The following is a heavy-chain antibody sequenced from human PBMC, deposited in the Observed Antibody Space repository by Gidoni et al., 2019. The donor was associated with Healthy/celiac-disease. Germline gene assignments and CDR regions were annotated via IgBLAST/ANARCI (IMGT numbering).Heavy chain of an antibody. D-gene: IGHD6-19*01. CDR1: GYSFTSYW. Sequence: EVQLVQSGAEVKKPGESLKISCKGSGYSFTSYWIGWVRQMPGKGLEWMGIISPGDSDTRYSPSFQGQVTISADKSISTAYLQWSSLKASDTAMYYCARLPNSSGWYDNWFDPWGQGTLVTVSS. J-gene: IGHJ5*02. V-gene: IGHV5-51*01. CDR2: ISPGDSDT. CDR3: ARLPNSSGWYDNWFDP.